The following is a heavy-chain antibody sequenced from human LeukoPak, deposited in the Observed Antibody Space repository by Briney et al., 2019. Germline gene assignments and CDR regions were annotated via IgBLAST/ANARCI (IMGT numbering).Heavy chain of an antibody. CDR3: AIIDSSSWNAFDI. J-gene: IGHJ3*02. CDR2: IYYSGST. CDR1: GGSFSSYY. V-gene: IGHV4-59*08. D-gene: IGHD6-13*01. Sequence: SESLSLTCTVSGGSFSSYYWSWIRQPPGKGLEWIGYIYYSGSTNYNPSLKSRVTISVDTSKNQFSLKLSSVTAADTAVYYCAIIDSSSWNAFDIWGQGTMVTVSS.